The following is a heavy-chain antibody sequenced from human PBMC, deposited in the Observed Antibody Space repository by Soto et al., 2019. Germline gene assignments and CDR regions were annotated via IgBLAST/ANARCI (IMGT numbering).Heavy chain of an antibody. CDR3: ARDHPRTMVRGVIYFDY. Sequence: GGSLRLSCAASGFTFSSYSMNWVRQAPGKGLEWVSSISSSSSYIYYADSVKGRFTISRDNAKNSLHLQMNSLRAEDTAVYYCARDHPRTMVRGVIYFDYWGQGTLVTVSS. CDR2: ISSSSSYI. J-gene: IGHJ4*02. CDR1: GFTFSSYS. V-gene: IGHV3-21*01. D-gene: IGHD3-10*01.